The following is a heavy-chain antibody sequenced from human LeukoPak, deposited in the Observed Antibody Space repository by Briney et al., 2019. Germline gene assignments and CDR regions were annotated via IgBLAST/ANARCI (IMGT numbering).Heavy chain of an antibody. Sequence: ASVKVSCKVSGYTLTELAMHWVRQAPGKGLGWMGGFDPEKGETIYTQQLQGRLTMTEDTSTDTAYMELSSLTSEDTAVYYCATPLGPLGLIPYYFDYWGQGTLVTVSS. V-gene: IGHV1-24*01. J-gene: IGHJ4*02. CDR2: FDPEKGET. CDR3: ATPLGPLGLIPYYFDY. CDR1: GYTLTELA. D-gene: IGHD2-21*01.